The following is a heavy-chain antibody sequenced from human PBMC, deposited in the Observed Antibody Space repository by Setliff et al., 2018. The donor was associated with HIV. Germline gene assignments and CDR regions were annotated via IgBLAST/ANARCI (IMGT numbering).Heavy chain of an antibody. CDR3: ARDQATGYEKVWFSWIDP. J-gene: IGHJ5*02. Sequence: WASVKVSCKASGGTFSLYAINWVRQAPGQGLEWMGGIIPIFNTANYAQKFQGRVTITADGSTSTAYMELSSLRFEDTATYYWARDQATGYEKVWFSWIDPWGQGTLVTVSS. CDR1: GGTFSLYA. CDR2: IIPIFNTA. D-gene: IGHD5-12*01. V-gene: IGHV1-69*13.